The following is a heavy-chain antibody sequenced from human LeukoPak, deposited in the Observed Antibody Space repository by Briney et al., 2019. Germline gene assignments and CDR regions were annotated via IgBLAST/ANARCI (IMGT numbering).Heavy chain of an antibody. J-gene: IGHJ4*02. CDR2: INPDGSIR. Sequence: GGSLRLSCAASGLTFSTYWMHWVRQAPGKGLAWVARINPDGSIRTYANSVQGRVTISRDTAKDTLFLQMNSLKAEDTAVYYCAREARVGGALQYWGQGTPVTVSS. V-gene: IGHV3-74*03. CDR3: AREARVGGALQY. CDR1: GLTFSTYW. D-gene: IGHD1-26*01.